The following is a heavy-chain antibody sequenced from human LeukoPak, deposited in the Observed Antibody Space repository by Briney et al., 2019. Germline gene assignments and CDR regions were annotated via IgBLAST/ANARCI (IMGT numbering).Heavy chain of an antibody. CDR3: ARFEVNHEDSSSFYYFDH. CDR2: IYPDDSDT. J-gene: IGHJ4*02. D-gene: IGHD3-22*01. Sequence: GESLKISCKGSGYSFSSNWIGWVRQVPGKGLEWMGIIYPDDSDTKYSPSFQGQVAFSADKSVNTAYLQWSSLKASDSAMYYCARFEVNHEDSSSFYYFDHWGQGTLVTVSS. V-gene: IGHV5-51*01. CDR1: GYSFSSNW.